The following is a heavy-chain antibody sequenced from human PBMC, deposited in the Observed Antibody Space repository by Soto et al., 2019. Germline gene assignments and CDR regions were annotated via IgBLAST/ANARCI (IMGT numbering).Heavy chain of an antibody. CDR1: GFTFSDYY. CDR2: ISSSSSYT. Sequence: QVQLVESGGGLVKPGGSLRLSCAASGFTFSDYYMSWIRQAPGKGLEWVSYISSSSSYTNYADSVKGRFTISRDNAKNSLYLQMNSLRAEDTAVYYCARDQSYYDSSGYSSGIAFDIWGQGTMVTVSS. V-gene: IGHV3-11*06. J-gene: IGHJ3*02. D-gene: IGHD3-22*01. CDR3: ARDQSYYDSSGYSSGIAFDI.